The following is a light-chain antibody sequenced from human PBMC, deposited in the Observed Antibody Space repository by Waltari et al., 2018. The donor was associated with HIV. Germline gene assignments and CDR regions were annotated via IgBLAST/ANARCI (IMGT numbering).Light chain of an antibody. CDR3: SSYTSSSTRV. J-gene: IGLJ3*02. CDR2: DVN. V-gene: IGLV2-14*03. Sequence: QSALTQPASVSGSPGQSITIPCTGTSSAVGGYNYVSWYQRQPGKAPKLMIYDVNNRPSGVSNRFSGSKSGNTASLTISGLQAEDEADYYCSSYTSSSTRVFGGGTKVTVL. CDR1: SSAVGGYNY.